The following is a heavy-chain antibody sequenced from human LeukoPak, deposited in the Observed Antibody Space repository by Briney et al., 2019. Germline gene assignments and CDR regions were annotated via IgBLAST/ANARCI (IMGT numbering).Heavy chain of an antibody. D-gene: IGHD6-19*01. Sequence: SETLSLTCAVYGGSFSGYYWSWIRQPPGKGLEWIGEINHSGSTNYNPSLTSRVTISVDTSKNQFSLKLSSVTAADTAVYYCAGIAVAGQRVKRYNWFGPWGQGTLVTVSS. CDR1: GGSFSGYY. CDR2: INHSGST. CDR3: AGIAVAGQRVKRYNWFGP. V-gene: IGHV4-34*01. J-gene: IGHJ5*02.